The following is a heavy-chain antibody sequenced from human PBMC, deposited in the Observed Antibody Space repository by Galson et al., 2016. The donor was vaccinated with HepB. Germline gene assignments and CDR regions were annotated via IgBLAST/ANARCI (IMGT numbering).Heavy chain of an antibody. D-gene: IGHD2-8*01. V-gene: IGHV3-23*01. Sequence: SLRLSCAASGFTFSSYVMTWVRQAPGKGLDWVSAINPTGVTTSYADSVKLRFTLSRDNSKTTLYLQMNSLSVEDTAEYYCAKRGPYGSNGVWYAGWANGMDVWGQGTTVTVSS. CDR1: GFTFSSYV. CDR3: AKRGPYGSNGVWYAGWANGMDV. J-gene: IGHJ6*02. CDR2: INPTGVTT.